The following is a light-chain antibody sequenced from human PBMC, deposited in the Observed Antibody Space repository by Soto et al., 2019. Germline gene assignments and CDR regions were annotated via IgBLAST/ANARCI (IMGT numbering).Light chain of an antibody. Sequence: DLQMTQSPSSLSASVGDRVTITCRASQSISSYLNWYQQKPGKAPKLLIYAASSLQSGVPSRFSGSGSGTDFTLTISSLQPEDFATYYCQQSYSTPPSFDQGTKLEIK. CDR1: QSISSY. J-gene: IGKJ2*01. CDR3: QQSYSTPPS. CDR2: AAS. V-gene: IGKV1-39*01.